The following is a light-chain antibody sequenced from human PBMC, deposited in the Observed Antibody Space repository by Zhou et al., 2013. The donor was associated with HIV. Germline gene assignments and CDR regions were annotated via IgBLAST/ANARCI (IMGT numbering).Light chain of an antibody. J-gene: IGKJ2*04. Sequence: DIQMTQSPSSLSASVGDRVAITCRARQDISNHLAWYQQKPGKPPELLMYGASVPHSVVPSRISGSGSGTEFTLTISRLEPEDFALYHCQQYGASRGSFGLGTNLEIK. CDR2: GAS. CDR3: QQYGASRGS. V-gene: IGKV1-27*01. CDR1: QDISNH.